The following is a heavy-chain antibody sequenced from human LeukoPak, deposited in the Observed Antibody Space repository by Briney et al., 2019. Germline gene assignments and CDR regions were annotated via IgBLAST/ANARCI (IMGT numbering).Heavy chain of an antibody. D-gene: IGHD4-17*01. V-gene: IGHV4-59*02. J-gene: IGHJ3*02. CDR2: TYSSGCT. CDR1: GGSVSGYY. Sequence: SETLSLTCTVSGGSVSGYYLSWIRQPPGKGLEWIGYTYSSGCTTYNPSLKSRVTISLDTSKNQFSLKLTSVTAADTAVYHCARGANHGDSGLDVSDIWGQGTMVTVSS. CDR3: ARGANHGDSGLDVSDI.